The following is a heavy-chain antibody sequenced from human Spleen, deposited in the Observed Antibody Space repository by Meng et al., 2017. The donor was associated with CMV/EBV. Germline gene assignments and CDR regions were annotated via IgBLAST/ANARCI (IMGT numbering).Heavy chain of an antibody. CDR2: IFSRGSA. J-gene: IGHJ5*02. CDR3: ARQTNDFWSDDPRGWFDP. CDR1: GESIISTSYY. V-gene: IGHV4-39*01. Sequence: GSLRLSCSVSGESIISTSYYWDWVRQPPGKGLEWIGHIFSRGSANYNPSLKSRVSISLDTSKNQFSLRLSSVTAADTAVYYCARQTNDFWSDDPRGWFDPWGQGSLVTVSS. D-gene: IGHD3-3*01.